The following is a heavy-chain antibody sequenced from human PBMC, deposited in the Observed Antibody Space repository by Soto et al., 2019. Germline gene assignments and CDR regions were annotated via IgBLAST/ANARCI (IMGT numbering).Heavy chain of an antibody. D-gene: IGHD1-26*01. Sequence: SEFLSLTGTVSSCSIMTYYWSCIRQPPGKGLEWIGYIYYSGSTNYNPALKSRVTISVDTSKNQFSLKLSYVTAAVQAVYYCERGSRGFELWGQGTQVSVSS. CDR1: SCSIMTYY. CDR3: ERGSRGFEL. CDR2: IYYSGST. J-gene: IGHJ4*02. V-gene: IGHV4-59*01.